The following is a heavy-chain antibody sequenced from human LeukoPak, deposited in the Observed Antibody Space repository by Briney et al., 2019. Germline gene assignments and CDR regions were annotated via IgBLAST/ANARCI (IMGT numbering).Heavy chain of an antibody. D-gene: IGHD5-12*01. CDR1: GFTFSGSG. CDR2: SGDSDGST. V-gene: IGHV3-23*01. J-gene: IGHJ4*02. Sequence: GGSLRLSCAAAGFTFSGSGMSWVRQAPGKGLEWISSSGDSDGSTYYADSLKGRFTISRDNSKNTLYLQMNNLRAEDTAVYYCAKGGCRGTCNPLAYWGQGALVTVSP. CDR3: AKGGCRGTCNPLAY.